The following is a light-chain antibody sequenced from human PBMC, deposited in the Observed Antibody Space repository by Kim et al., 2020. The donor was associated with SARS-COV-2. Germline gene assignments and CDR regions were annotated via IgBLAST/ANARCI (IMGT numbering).Light chain of an antibody. V-gene: IGKV3-20*01. Sequence: PGERATLSCRASQSISSAFLAWYQQRPGQAPRLRISGASIRATGIPDRFSGSGSGTDFTLTISRLEPEDFGVYYCQQYGSSLLTFGGGTKVDIK. J-gene: IGKJ4*01. CDR2: GAS. CDR1: QSISSAF. CDR3: QQYGSSLLT.